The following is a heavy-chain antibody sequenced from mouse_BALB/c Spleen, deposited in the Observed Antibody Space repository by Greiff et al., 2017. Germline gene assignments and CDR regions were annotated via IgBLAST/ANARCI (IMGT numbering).Heavy chain of an antibody. CDR2: IDPANGNT. V-gene: IGHV14-3*02. J-gene: IGHJ3*01. D-gene: IGHD2-1*01. Sequence: EVQLQESGAELVKPGASVKLSCTASGFNIKDTYMHWVKQRPEQGLEWIGRIDPANGNTKYDPKFQGKATITADTSPNPAYLQLSSLTSEDTAVYYCARDGNYGDAYWGQGTLVTVSA. CDR1: GFNIKDTY. CDR3: ARDGNYGDAY.